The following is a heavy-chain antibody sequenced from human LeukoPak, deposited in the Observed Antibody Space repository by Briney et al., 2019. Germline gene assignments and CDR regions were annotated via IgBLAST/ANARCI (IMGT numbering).Heavy chain of an antibody. Sequence: GESLKISCKGSGYSFSSYWIGWVRQMPGKGLEWMGMIYPGDSDPRYSPSFQGQVTFSADKSINTAHLHWSSLKASDTPMYYCATRGGGQMVRGIPDAFDIWGQGTMVTVSS. V-gene: IGHV5-51*01. J-gene: IGHJ3*02. CDR3: ATRGGGQMVRGIPDAFDI. D-gene: IGHD3-10*01. CDR2: IYPGDSDP. CDR1: GYSFSSYW.